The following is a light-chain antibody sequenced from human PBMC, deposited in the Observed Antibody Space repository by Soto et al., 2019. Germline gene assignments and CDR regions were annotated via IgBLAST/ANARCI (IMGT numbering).Light chain of an antibody. Sequence: EIVLTQSPGTLSLSPGERATLSCRASQRVSSSYLAWYQQKPGQAPRLLIYGASSRATGIPDRFSGSGSGTDFSVTIIRLEPKDFAVYYCQYFGSSPPGLTFGGGTKVEIK. V-gene: IGKV3-20*01. CDR1: QRVSSSY. J-gene: IGKJ4*01. CDR2: GAS. CDR3: QYFGSSPPGLT.